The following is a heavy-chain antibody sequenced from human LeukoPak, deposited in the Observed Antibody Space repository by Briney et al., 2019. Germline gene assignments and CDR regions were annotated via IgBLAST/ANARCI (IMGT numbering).Heavy chain of an antibody. V-gene: IGHV5-51*01. D-gene: IGHD4-11*01. CDR1: GYSFSSNW. CDR3: ATPMTTVTLFDY. J-gene: IGHJ4*02. Sequence: GESLKISCKGSGYSFSSNWIWWVRQMPGEGLEWMGIIYPGDSDTRYSPSFQGQVTISADKSISTAYLQWSSLKASDTAMYYCATPMTTVTLFDYWGQGTLVTVSS. CDR2: IYPGDSDT.